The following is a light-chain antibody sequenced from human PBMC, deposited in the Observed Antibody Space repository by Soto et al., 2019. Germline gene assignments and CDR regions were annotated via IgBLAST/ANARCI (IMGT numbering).Light chain of an antibody. CDR2: GAS. V-gene: IGKV3-20*01. Sequence: DIVLTQSPGTLSVSPGERATLSCRASQSVSSNYLAWYQQKPGQAPRLLIYGASSRATGVPARFSASGSGTDFTLTLSRLEPEDFAVYYCQQYGGSPATFGGGTKVEI. CDR3: QQYGGSPAT. CDR1: QSVSSNY. J-gene: IGKJ4*01.